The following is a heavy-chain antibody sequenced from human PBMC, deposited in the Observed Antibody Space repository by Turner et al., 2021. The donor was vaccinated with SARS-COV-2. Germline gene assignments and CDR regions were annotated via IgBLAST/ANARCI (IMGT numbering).Heavy chain of an antibody. CDR3: AREAYYYDSSDYYFEYYFDY. Sequence: QVQLVESGGGVVQPGRSLTLSCAASGFTFSSHGMHGGGQAPGKGLGWVAVIWYDVSNKYYADSVKGRFTISRDNSKNTLYLQMNSLRAEDTAVYYCAREAYYYDSSDYYFEYYFDYWGQGTLVTVSS. D-gene: IGHD3-22*01. CDR2: IWYDVSNK. J-gene: IGHJ4*02. V-gene: IGHV3-33*01. CDR1: GFTFSSHG.